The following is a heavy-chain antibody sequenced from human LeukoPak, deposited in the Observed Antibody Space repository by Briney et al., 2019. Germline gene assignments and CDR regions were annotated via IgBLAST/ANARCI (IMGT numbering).Heavy chain of an antibody. Sequence: ASVKVTCKASGYTFTSYYMHWVRQAPGQGLEGMGIINPSGGSTSYAQKFQGRVTMTRDMSTSTVYMELSSLRSEDTAVYYCARDLLTYYDSIGYSLSFDHWGQGTLVTVSS. D-gene: IGHD3-22*01. CDR3: ARDLLTYYDSIGYSLSFDH. CDR1: GYTFTSYY. J-gene: IGHJ4*02. V-gene: IGHV1-46*01. CDR2: INPSGGST.